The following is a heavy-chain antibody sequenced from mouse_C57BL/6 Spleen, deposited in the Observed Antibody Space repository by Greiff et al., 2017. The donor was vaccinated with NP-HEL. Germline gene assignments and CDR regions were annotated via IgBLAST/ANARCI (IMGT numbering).Heavy chain of an antibody. V-gene: IGHV1-69*01. J-gene: IGHJ3*01. Sequence: QVQLQQPGAELVMPGASVKLSCKASGYTFTSYWMHWVKQRPGQGLEWIGEIDPSDSYTNYNQKFKGKSTLTVDKSSSTAYMQRSSLTSEDSAVYYCARGNDGYPFAYWGQGTLVTVSA. D-gene: IGHD2-3*01. CDR2: IDPSDSYT. CDR3: ARGNDGYPFAY. CDR1: GYTFTSYW.